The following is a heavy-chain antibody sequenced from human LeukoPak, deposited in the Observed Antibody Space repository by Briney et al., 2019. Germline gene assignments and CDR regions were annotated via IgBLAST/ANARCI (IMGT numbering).Heavy chain of an antibody. J-gene: IGHJ5*02. V-gene: IGHV1-18*01. CDR2: ISGYNGNT. D-gene: IGHD3/OR15-3a*01. CDR1: GYRFTAYG. Sequence: ASVKVSCKTSGYRFTAYGISWVRQAPGQGLEWMGWISGYNGNTNYAQKLQGRVTMTTDTSTSTAYMELRSLRSDDTAVYYCAREPPWGIFGPFDPWGQGTLVTVSS. CDR3: AREPPWGIFGPFDP.